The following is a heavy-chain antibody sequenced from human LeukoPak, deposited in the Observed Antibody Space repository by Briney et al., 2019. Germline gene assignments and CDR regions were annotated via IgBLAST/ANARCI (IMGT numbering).Heavy chain of an antibody. J-gene: IGHJ4*02. CDR2: IIPIFGTG. Sequence: SVKVSCKASGGTFKNYAINWVRQAPGQGLEWMGGIIPIFGTGNYAQKFQGRVTISADESTTTAYMELSSLRSEDTAVYYCARGWDNSGQIPFFYWGQGTLVTVSS. D-gene: IGHD3-22*01. V-gene: IGHV1-69*13. CDR3: ARGWDNSGQIPFFY. CDR1: GGTFKNYA.